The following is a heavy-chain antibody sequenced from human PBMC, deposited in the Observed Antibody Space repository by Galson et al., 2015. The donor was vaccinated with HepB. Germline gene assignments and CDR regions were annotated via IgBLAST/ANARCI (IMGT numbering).Heavy chain of an antibody. D-gene: IGHD6-13*01. CDR2: IIPILGIA. CDR3: ARDLEARAAAANWFDP. J-gene: IGHJ5*02. CDR1: GGTFSSYT. V-gene: IGHV1-69*04. Sequence: SVKVSCKASGGTFSSYTISWVRQAPGQGLEWMGRIIPILGIANYAQKFQGRVTITADKSTSTAYMELSSLRSEDTAVYYCARDLEARAAAANWFDPWGQGTLVTVSS.